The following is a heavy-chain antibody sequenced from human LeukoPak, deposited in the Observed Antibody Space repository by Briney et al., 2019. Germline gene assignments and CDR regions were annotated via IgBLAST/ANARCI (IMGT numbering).Heavy chain of an antibody. V-gene: IGHV3-30*18. Sequence: GGSLRLSCEASGFTFSSYGMHWVRQAPGKGLEWVAVISYDGSNKYYADSVKGRFTISRDNSKNTLYLQMNSLRAEDTAVYYCAKVGYYDSSGPFDYWGQGTLVTVSS. CDR3: AKVGYYDSSGPFDY. D-gene: IGHD3-22*01. CDR1: GFTFSSYG. J-gene: IGHJ4*02. CDR2: ISYDGSNK.